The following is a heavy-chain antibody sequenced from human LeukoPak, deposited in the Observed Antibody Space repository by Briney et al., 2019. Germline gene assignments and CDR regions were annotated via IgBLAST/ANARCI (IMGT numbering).Heavy chain of an antibody. D-gene: IGHD2-15*01. CDR2: ISDSGGST. CDR3: VRGYSFGPYGMDV. Sequence: GGSLRLSCSASGFPFSSYAMHWVRQAPGKGLEYVSAISDSGGSTYYADSVKGRFTISRDNSKDTLYLQMSSLRAEDTAVYFCVRGYSFGPYGMDVWGQGTTVTVSS. J-gene: IGHJ6*02. V-gene: IGHV3-64D*09. CDR1: GFPFSSYA.